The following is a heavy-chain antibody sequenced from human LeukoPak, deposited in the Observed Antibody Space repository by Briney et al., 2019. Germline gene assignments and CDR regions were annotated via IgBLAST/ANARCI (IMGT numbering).Heavy chain of an antibody. D-gene: IGHD6-19*01. Sequence: SETLSLTCTVSGGSISSYYWSWIRQPPGKGLEWIGYISYSGSTNYNPSLKSRVTIPLDTSKNQLSLKLSSVTAADTAVYYCARVGGSGWYPFNYWGQGTLVTVSS. J-gene: IGHJ4*02. V-gene: IGHV4-59*01. CDR2: ISYSGST. CDR3: ARVGGSGWYPFNY. CDR1: GGSISSYY.